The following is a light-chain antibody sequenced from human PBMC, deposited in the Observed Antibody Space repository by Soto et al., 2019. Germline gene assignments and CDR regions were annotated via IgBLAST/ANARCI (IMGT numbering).Light chain of an antibody. J-gene: IGKJ5*01. Sequence: ENVLTLPPGTLSLPPGDRATLFCRVRHSLTTPYIAWYQHKPGQAPRLLLYNISSRATGIPDSFSGSVSGTDFPLTITMLEPEDFAVFYCQQYGSSEIIFGQGTRLEIK. CDR2: NIS. CDR3: QQYGSSEII. CDR1: HSLTTPY. V-gene: IGKV3-20*01.